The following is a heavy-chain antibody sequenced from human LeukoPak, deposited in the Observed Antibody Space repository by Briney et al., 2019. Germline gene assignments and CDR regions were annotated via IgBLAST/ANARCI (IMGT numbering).Heavy chain of an antibody. CDR3: ARSGTYSPVYCFDP. V-gene: IGHV4-39*01. J-gene: IGHJ5*02. Sequence: SETLSLTCTVSGGSISSSSFYWGWIRQPPGKGLEWIGSIFSGGSTYYNPSLKSRVTISVDTSKNQFSLKLSSVTAADTAVYYCARSGTYSPVYCFDPWGQGTLVTVSS. CDR2: IFSGGST. CDR1: GGSISSSSFY. D-gene: IGHD1/OR15-1a*01.